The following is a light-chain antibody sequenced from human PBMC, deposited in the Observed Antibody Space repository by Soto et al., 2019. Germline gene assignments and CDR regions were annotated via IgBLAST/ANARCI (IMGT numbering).Light chain of an antibody. CDR3: TQGTHWPRT. CDR2: RVS. J-gene: IGKJ1*01. V-gene: IGKV2-30*01. Sequence: EVVLTQSPLSLPVNFGQPASISCRSSKSLVYSDGNTHLSWFHQRPGQSPRRLIYRVSSRDSGVTDRFSGSGSGTDFTLEISRVEAEDVGIYFCTQGTHWPRTFGQGTKVEVK. CDR1: KSLVYSDGNTH.